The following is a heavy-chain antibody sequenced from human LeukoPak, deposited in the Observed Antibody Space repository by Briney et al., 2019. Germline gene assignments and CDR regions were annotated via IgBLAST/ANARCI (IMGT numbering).Heavy chain of an antibody. CDR2: INYSGST. CDR1: GGSISSSSYY. Sequence: SETLSLTCTVSGGSISSSSYYWGWIRQPPGKGLEWIGSINYSGSTYYNPSLKSRVTISVDTSKNQFSLKLSSVTAADTAVYYCASTFASLFDYWGQGTLVTVSS. J-gene: IGHJ4*02. CDR3: ASTFASLFDY. V-gene: IGHV4-39*01.